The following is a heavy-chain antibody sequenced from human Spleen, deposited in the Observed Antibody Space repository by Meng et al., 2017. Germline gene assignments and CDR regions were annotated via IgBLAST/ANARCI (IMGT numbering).Heavy chain of an antibody. J-gene: IGHJ4*02. Sequence: QVQLQESGPGLVKPSEALSLTCAVSGGSISSSNSWSWVRQPPGKGREWIGEIYHGGTTSYNPSLKSRVTISVDRSKNQFSLNLSSVTAADTAVYYCARDLRAYSTSPFDYWGQGTLVTVSS. CDR1: GGSISSSNS. CDR2: IYHGGTT. CDR3: ARDLRAYSTSPFDY. V-gene: IGHV4-4*02. D-gene: IGHD6-6*01.